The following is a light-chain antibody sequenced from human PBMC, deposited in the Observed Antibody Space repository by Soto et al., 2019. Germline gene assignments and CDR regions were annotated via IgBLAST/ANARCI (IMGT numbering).Light chain of an antibody. Sequence: EIVMTQSPATLSVSPGERATLSRRASQSVSNNLAWYQQTPGQAPRLLIYGASTRATGIPARFSGSGSGTEFTLTISSLQSEDFAVYYCQQYNDWPRTFGQGTKV. J-gene: IGKJ1*01. CDR3: QQYNDWPRT. CDR1: QSVSNN. V-gene: IGKV3-15*01. CDR2: GAS.